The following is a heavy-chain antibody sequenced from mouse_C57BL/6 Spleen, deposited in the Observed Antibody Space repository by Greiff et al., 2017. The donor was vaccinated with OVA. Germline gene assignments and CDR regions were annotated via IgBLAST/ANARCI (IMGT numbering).Heavy chain of an antibody. V-gene: IGHV1-26*01. Sequence: EVQLQQSGPELVKPGASVKISCKASGYTFTDYYMNWVKQSHGKSLEWIGDINPNNGGTSYNQKFKGKATLTVDKSSSTAYMELRSLTSEDSAVYYCARSLWFLFDYWGQGTTLTVSS. CDR1: GYTFTDYY. CDR3: ARSLWFLFDY. J-gene: IGHJ2*01. D-gene: IGHD1-1*02. CDR2: INPNNGGT.